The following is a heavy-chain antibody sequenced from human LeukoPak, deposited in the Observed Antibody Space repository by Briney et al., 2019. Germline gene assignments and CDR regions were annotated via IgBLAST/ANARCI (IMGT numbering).Heavy chain of an antibody. Sequence: GASLRLSCAASGFTFSSYAMSWVRQAPGKGLEWVSAISGSGGSTYYADSVKGRFTISRDNSKNTLYMQMNSLRAEDTAVYYCARSQGVRGVLTRRGYFDYWGQGTLVTVSS. J-gene: IGHJ4*02. CDR1: GFTFSSYA. V-gene: IGHV3-23*01. CDR3: ARSQGVRGVLTRRGYFDY. D-gene: IGHD3-10*01. CDR2: ISGSGGST.